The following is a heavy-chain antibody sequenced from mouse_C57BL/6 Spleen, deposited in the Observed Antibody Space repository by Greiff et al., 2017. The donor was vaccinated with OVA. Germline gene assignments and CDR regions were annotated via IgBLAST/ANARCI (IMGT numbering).Heavy chain of an antibody. CDR2: IYPGGGDT. CDR1: GYAFSSSW. D-gene: IGHD1-1*01. Sequence: VQLQQSGPELVKPGASVKISCKASGYAFSSSWMNWVKQRPGKGLEWIGRIYPGGGDTNYNGKFKGKATLTADKSSSTAYMQLSSLTSEDSAVDVCAKEERSYDYAMDYWGQGTTVTVSS. V-gene: IGHV1-82*01. J-gene: IGHJ4*01. CDR3: AKEERSYDYAMDY.